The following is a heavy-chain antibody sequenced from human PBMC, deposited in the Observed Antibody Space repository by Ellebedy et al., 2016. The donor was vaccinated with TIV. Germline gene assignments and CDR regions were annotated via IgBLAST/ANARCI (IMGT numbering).Heavy chain of an antibody. J-gene: IGHJ4*02. D-gene: IGHD3-10*01. CDR2: IKEDGSDK. Sequence: GESLKISCAASGFTFSTYWMYWVRQAPGKGLEWVASIKEDGSDKYYVDSVKGRFTISRDNAKNSLYLQMNVLRVEDRGIYYCATDLRPLTRGWGYWGQGTLVTVSS. V-gene: IGHV3-7*01. CDR3: ATDLRPLTRGWGY. CDR1: GFTFSTYW.